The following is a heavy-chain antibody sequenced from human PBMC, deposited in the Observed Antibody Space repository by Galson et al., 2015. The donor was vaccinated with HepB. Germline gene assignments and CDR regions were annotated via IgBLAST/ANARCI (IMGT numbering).Heavy chain of an antibody. V-gene: IGHV1-2*02. CDR1: GYTFTGYY. Sequence: SVKVSCKASGYTFTGYYMHWVRQAPGQGLEWMGWINPNSGGTNYAQKFQGRVTMTRDTSISTAYMELSRLRSEDTAVYYCTSSWQRVYYFDYWGQGTLVTVSS. CDR3: TSSWQRVYYFDY. J-gene: IGHJ4*02. CDR2: INPNSGGT. D-gene: IGHD6-13*01.